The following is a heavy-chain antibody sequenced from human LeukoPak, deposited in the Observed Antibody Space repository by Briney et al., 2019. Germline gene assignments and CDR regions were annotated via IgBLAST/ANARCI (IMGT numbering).Heavy chain of an antibody. V-gene: IGHV3-33*01. J-gene: IGHJ4*02. Sequence: GGSLRLSCAASGFTFSSYGMHRVRQAPGKGLEWVAVIWYDGSNKYYADSVKGRFTISRDNSKNTLYLQMNSLRAEDTAVYYCASGVRYCSGSSCYGSGDYFDNCGQGTLVTVSS. CDR3: ASGVRYCSGSSCYGSGDYFDN. CDR1: GFTFSSYG. CDR2: IWYDGSNK. D-gene: IGHD2-15*01.